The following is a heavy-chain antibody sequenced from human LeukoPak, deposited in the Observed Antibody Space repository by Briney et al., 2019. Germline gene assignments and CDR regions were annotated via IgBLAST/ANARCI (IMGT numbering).Heavy chain of an antibody. CDR2: ITSSSTTI. Sequence: RPGGSLRLSCAASGFTFSSHSMNWVRQAPGKGLEWLSYITSSSTTIYYADSVKGRFTIPRDNSKNTLYLQMNSLRAEDTAVYYCAKALLTYYYDSSGSSHFAAFDIWGQGTMVTVSS. V-gene: IGHV3-48*01. CDR3: AKALLTYYYDSSGSSHFAAFDI. CDR1: GFTFSSHS. D-gene: IGHD3-22*01. J-gene: IGHJ3*02.